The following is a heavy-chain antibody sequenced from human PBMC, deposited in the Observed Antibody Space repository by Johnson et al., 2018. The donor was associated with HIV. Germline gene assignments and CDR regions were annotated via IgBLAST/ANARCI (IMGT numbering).Heavy chain of an antibody. CDR3: VRDQGSGWPTNAFDI. CDR1: GLTFSNFY. J-gene: IGHJ3*02. D-gene: IGHD6-19*01. V-gene: IGHV3-7*04. Sequence: MMLVESGGSLVQPGGSLTLSCAASGLTFSNFYMTWVRQAPGTGLEWVATIRPDGSEEFYVDSVKGRFTISRDNAKSSFFLQMNNLRADDTADYYCVRDQGSGWPTNAFDIWGRGTRVTVSS. CDR2: IRPDGSEE.